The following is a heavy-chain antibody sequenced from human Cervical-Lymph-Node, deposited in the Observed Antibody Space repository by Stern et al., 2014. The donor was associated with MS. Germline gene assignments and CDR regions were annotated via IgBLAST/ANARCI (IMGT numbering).Heavy chain of an antibody. CDR2: ISAYNGNT. D-gene: IGHD2-2*01. CDR1: GYTFTSYG. V-gene: IGHV1-18*01. J-gene: IGHJ6*02. CDR3: ASSYCSSTSCRDYYGMDV. Sequence: QVQLVQSGAEVKKPGASVKVSCKASGYTFTSYGISWVRQAPGQGLEWMGWISAYNGNTNYAQKLQGRVTMTKDTSTNTAYMELRSLRSDDTAVYYCASSYCSSTSCRDYYGMDVWGQGTTVTVSS.